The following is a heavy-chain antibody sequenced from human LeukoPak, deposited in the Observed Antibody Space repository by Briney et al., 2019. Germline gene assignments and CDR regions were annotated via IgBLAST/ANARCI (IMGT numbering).Heavy chain of an antibody. D-gene: IGHD3-10*01. J-gene: IGHJ5*02. CDR3: ARYYGSGSYYNLDNWFDP. CDR2: IYYSGST. V-gene: IGHV4-39*01. Sequence: SETLSLTCTVSGGSISSGSYYWGWIRQPPGKGLEWIGSIYYSGSTYYNPSLKSRVTISVDTSKNQFSLKLSSVTAADTAVYYCARYYGSGSYYNLDNWFDPWAREPWSPSPQ. CDR1: GGSISSGSYY.